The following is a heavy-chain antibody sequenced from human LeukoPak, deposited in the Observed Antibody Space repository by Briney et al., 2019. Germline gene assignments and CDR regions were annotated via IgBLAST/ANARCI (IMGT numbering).Heavy chain of an antibody. D-gene: IGHD3-16*02. Sequence: PSETLSLTCNVSGGSINSYYWGWFRQPPGKRLESIGYIYYSGRTTYNPSLKSRVTISVDTSTNQISLQLTSVTAADTAVYYCARDRTFGGVIVHHYWGQGALVTVSS. J-gene: IGHJ4*02. CDR2: IYYSGRT. CDR3: ARDRTFGGVIVHHY. CDR1: GGSINSYY. V-gene: IGHV4-59*12.